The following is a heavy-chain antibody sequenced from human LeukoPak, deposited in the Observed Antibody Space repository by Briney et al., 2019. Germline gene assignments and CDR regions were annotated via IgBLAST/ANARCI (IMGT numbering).Heavy chain of an antibody. CDR3: ARGPAVGASWGYAFDI. V-gene: IGHV4-4*07. J-gene: IGHJ3*02. D-gene: IGHD1-26*01. CDR1: GGSISSYY. Sequence: SETLSLTCTVSGGSISSYYWSWFRQPAGKGLEWIGRIYTSGSTNYNPSLKSRVTMSVDTSKNQFSLKLSSVTAADTAVYYCARGPAVGASWGYAFDIWGQGTMVTVSS. CDR2: IYTSGST.